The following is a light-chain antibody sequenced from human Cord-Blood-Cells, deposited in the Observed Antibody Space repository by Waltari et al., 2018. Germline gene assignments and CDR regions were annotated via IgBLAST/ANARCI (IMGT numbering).Light chain of an antibody. CDR1: ALPKKN. V-gene: IGLV3-10*01. CDR3: YSTDSSGNHSWV. CDR2: EDS. J-gene: IGLJ1*01. Sequence: SYELTQPPSVSGSPGQTARITCPGDALPKKNAYWYQQKSGQAPVLVIYEDSKRPSGIPERFSGSSSGTMATLTSSGAQVEDEADYYCYSTDSSGNHSWVFGTGTKVTVL.